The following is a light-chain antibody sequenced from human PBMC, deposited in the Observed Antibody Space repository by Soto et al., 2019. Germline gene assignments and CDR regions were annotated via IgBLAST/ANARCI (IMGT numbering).Light chain of an antibody. J-gene: IGKJ1*01. CDR2: DAS. Sequence: DIQMTQSPSSLSASVGDRVTITCQASQDISNYLNWYQQKPGKAPKLLIYDASNLETGVPSRFSGSGSGPDFTFTISRLQPEDIATYYWQQYDNLPWTVGQGTKVEIK. V-gene: IGKV1-33*01. CDR1: QDISNY. CDR3: QQYDNLPWT.